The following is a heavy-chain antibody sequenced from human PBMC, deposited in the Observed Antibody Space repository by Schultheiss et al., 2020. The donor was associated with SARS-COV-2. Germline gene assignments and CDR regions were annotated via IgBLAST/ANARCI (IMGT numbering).Heavy chain of an antibody. Sequence: SETLSLTCAVYGGSFSGYYWSWIRQPPGKGLEWIGEINHSGSTNYNPSLKSRVTISVDTSKNQFSLKLSSVTAADTAVYYCARVGFNFGRPNYGDYGDYFDYWGQGTLVTVSS. D-gene: IGHD4-17*01. V-gene: IGHV4-34*01. CDR1: GGSFSGYY. J-gene: IGHJ4*02. CDR2: INHSGST. CDR3: ARVGFNFGRPNYGDYGDYFDY.